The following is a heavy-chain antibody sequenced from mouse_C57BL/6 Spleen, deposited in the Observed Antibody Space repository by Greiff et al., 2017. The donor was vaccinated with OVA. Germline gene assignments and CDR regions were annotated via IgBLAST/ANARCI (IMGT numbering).Heavy chain of an antibody. D-gene: IGHD4-1*01. CDR1: GYTFTSYG. CDR3: ARSLANWDRDY. V-gene: IGHV1-81*01. CDR2: IYPRSGNT. J-gene: IGHJ2*01. Sequence: VKLVESGAELARPGASVKLSCKASGYTFTSYGISWVKQRTGQGLEWIGEIYPRSGNTYYNEKFKGKATLTADKSSSTAYMELRSLTSEDSAVYFCARSLANWDRDYWGQGTTLTVSS.